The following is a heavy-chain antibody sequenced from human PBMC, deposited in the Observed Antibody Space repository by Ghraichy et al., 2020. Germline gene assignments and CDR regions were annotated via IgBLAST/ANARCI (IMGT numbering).Heavy chain of an antibody. D-gene: IGHD6-13*01. Sequence: GGSLRLSCAASGFTFSSYWMSWVRQAPGKGLEWVANIKQDGSEKYYVDSVKGRFTISRDNAKNSLYLQMNSLRAEDTAVYYCARDSGTAAGTRYYYYGMDVWGQGTTVTVSS. CDR1: GFTFSSYW. CDR2: IKQDGSEK. CDR3: ARDSGTAAGTRYYYYGMDV. V-gene: IGHV3-7*03. J-gene: IGHJ6*02.